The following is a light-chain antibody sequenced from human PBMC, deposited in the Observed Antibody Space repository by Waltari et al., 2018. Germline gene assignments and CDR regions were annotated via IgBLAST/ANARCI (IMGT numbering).Light chain of an antibody. CDR3: QQYDHLVT. J-gene: IGKJ4*01. CDR1: QAISNY. V-gene: IGKV1-33*01. CDR2: DAS. Sequence: DIQMTQSPSSLAASVGDSVTITCQASQAISNYLNWYQQKPGKAPKLLIHDASNLETGVPSRFSGSGFGTDFSFTISGLQPEDIATYYCQQYDHLVTFGGGTKVEIK.